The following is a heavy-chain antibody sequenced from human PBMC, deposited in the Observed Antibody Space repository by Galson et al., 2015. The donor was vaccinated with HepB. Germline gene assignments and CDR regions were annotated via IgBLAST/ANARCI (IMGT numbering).Heavy chain of an antibody. D-gene: IGHD4-11*01. CDR1: EFTFSNYG. Sequence: SLRLSCAASEFTFSNYGMHWVCQAPGKGLEWVAVISYDGSNKYYADSVKGRFTISRDNSKNTLYLQMDSLRDEDTAIYYCAGAKYSYDAFDFWGQGTMVTVSS. J-gene: IGHJ3*01. CDR3: AGAKYSYDAFDF. V-gene: IGHV3-30-3*01. CDR2: ISYDGSNK.